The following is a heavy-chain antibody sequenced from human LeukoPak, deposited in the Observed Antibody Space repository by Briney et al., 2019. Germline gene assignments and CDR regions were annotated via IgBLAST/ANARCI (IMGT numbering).Heavy chain of an antibody. Sequence: SETLSLTCTVSGASITGYYWSWIRQPPGKGLECIGYIYHSGSTNYNPSLKSRVTISVDTSKNQFSLKLSSVTAADTAVYYCARHVGTYLDYWGQGTLVTVSS. CDR2: IYHSGST. J-gene: IGHJ4*02. CDR1: GASITGYY. D-gene: IGHD3-10*01. V-gene: IGHV4-59*08. CDR3: ARHVGTYLDY.